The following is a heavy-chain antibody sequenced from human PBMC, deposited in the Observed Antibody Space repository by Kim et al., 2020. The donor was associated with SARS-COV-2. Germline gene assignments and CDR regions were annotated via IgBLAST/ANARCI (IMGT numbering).Heavy chain of an antibody. Sequence: GGSLRLSCAASGFTFSSYAMSWVRQAPGKGLEWVSAISGSGGSTYYADSVKGRFTISRDNSKNTLYLQMNSLRAEDTAVYYCVIDCSGGSCYSPYYYGMDVWGQGTTVTVSS. CDR1: GFTFSSYA. V-gene: IGHV3-23*01. J-gene: IGHJ6*02. CDR3: VIDCSGGSCYSPYYYGMDV. D-gene: IGHD2-15*01. CDR2: ISGSGGST.